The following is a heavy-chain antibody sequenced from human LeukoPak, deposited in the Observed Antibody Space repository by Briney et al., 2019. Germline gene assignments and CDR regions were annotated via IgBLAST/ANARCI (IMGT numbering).Heavy chain of an antibody. Sequence: GGSLTLSHAASGFTFSSYGMHWVRQPPGKGREWVAFMSFVGSNKYYPDSVKGPFTNSRNNSKDTMYLQINSHAAQGPAVDYGAKGAAAAGTEVYYYYYMDVWGKGTTVTVSS. CDR1: GFTFSSYG. CDR2: MSFVGSNK. CDR3: AKGAAAAGTEVYYYYYMDV. D-gene: IGHD6-13*01. J-gene: IGHJ6*03. V-gene: IGHV3-30*18.